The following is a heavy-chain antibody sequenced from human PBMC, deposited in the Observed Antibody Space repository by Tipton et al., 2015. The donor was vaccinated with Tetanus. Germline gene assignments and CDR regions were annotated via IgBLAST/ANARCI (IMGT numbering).Heavy chain of an antibody. CDR1: GLAFSSYW. CDR2: INSDGSST. V-gene: IGHV3-74*01. J-gene: IGHJ6*02. CDR3: ARDNGGSGSYYYGMDV. Sequence: SLRLSCAASGLAFSSYWMHWVRQAPGKGLVWVSHINSDGSSTNYADSVKGRFTISRDNAKNSLYLQMNSLRAGDTAVYYCARDNGGSGSYYYGMDVWGQGTTVTVSS. D-gene: IGHD3-10*01.